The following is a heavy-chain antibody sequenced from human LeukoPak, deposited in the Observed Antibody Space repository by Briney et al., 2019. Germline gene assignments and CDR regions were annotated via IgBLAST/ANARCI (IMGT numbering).Heavy chain of an antibody. CDR1: GFTFSSYA. D-gene: IGHD6-19*01. J-gene: IGHJ6*02. CDR3: AKVPLAVAGYYYYGMDV. Sequence: GGSLRLSCAASGFTFSSYAMSWVRQAPGKGLEWVSAISGSGGSTYYADSVKGRFTTSRDNSKNTLYLQMNSLRAEDTAVYYCAKVPLAVAGYYYYGMDVWGQGTTVTVSS. CDR2: ISGSGGST. V-gene: IGHV3-23*01.